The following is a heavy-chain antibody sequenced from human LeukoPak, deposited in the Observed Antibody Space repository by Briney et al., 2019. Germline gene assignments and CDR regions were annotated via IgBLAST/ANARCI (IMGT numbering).Heavy chain of an antibody. CDR1: GDTVSSNSAA. Sequence: SQTLSLTCDISGDTVSSNSAARIWIRQSPSRGLEWLGRTYYRSKWYYDYAVSVKSRITISPDTSKNQFSLQLNSVTADDTAVYYCARGFALDFWGQGTMVTVSS. V-gene: IGHV6-1*01. CDR2: TYYRSKWYY. J-gene: IGHJ3*01. CDR3: ARGFALDF.